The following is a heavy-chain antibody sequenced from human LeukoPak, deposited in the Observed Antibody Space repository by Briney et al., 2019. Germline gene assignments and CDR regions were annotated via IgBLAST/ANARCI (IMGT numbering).Heavy chain of an antibody. CDR2: IYYSGST. J-gene: IGHJ4*02. V-gene: IGHV4-39*01. Sequence: SETLSLTCTVSGGSISSSSYYWGWIRQPPGKGLEWIGSIYYSGSTYYNPSLKSRVTISVDTSKNQFSLKLSSVTAADTAVYYCARPYSGSYHYSDYWGQGTLVTVSS. CDR3: ARPYSGSYHYSDY. D-gene: IGHD1-26*01. CDR1: GGSISSSSYY.